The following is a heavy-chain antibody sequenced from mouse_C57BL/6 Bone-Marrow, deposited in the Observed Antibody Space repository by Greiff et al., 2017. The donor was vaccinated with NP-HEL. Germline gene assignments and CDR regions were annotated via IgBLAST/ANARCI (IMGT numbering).Heavy chain of an antibody. J-gene: IGHJ1*03. D-gene: IGHD1-1*01. CDR3: ARWAYYYGSSYDWYFDV. V-gene: IGHV1-4*01. Sequence: QVQLKQSGAELARPGASVKMSCKASGYTFTSYTMHWVKQRPGQGLVWIGYINPSSGYTKYNQKFKDKATLTADKSSSTAYMQLSSLTSEDSAVYYCARWAYYYGSSYDWYFDVWGTGTTVTVSS. CDR1: GYTFTSYT. CDR2: INPSSGYT.